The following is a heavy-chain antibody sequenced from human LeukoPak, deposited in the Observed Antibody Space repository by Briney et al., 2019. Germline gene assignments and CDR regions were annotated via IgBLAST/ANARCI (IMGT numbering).Heavy chain of an antibody. Sequence: ASVKVSCKASGYRFTSYGISWVRQAPGQGLEWMGWISAYNGNTKYAQNLQGRVTMTTDTSTSTAYMELRSLRSDDTAVYFCARDEWTVTVTVFFDYWGQGSLVTVSS. V-gene: IGHV1-18*01. D-gene: IGHD4-17*01. CDR3: ARDEWTVTVTVFFDY. J-gene: IGHJ4*02. CDR2: ISAYNGNT. CDR1: GYRFTSYG.